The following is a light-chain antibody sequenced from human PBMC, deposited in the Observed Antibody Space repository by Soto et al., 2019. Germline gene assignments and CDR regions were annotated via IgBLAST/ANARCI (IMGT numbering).Light chain of an antibody. CDR2: GAS. CDR1: QSVSSSY. Sequence: ELVLRQSPGNLSLSPGERATLSCRASQSVSSSYLAWYQQKPAQAPRLLIYGASSRATGIPDRFSGSGSGTDFTLTISRLEPEDFAVYYCQQHVSSPITFGQGTRLEIK. V-gene: IGKV3-20*01. J-gene: IGKJ5*01. CDR3: QQHVSSPIT.